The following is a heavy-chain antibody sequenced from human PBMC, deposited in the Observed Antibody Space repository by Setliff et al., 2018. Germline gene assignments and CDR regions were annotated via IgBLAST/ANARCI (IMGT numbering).Heavy chain of an antibody. CDR2: TIPMFGTT. D-gene: IGHD6-6*01. V-gene: IGHV1-69*05. CDR3: VREGVDRRSSTDYRYYMDA. Sequence: SVKGSCKASGATFSSYGISWVRQAPGQGLEWMGGTIPMFGTTEYAQKFQGRLTIITDESTNTAFMQLSSLRSDDTAVYYCVREGVDRRSSTDYRYYMDAWGKGTTVTVSS. J-gene: IGHJ6*03. CDR1: GATFSSYG.